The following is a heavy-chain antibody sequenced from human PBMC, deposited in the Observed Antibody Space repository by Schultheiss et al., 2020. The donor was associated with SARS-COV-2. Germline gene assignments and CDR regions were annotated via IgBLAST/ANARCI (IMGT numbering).Heavy chain of an antibody. CDR2: IYWNDDK. V-gene: IGHV2-5*01. Sequence: SGPTLVKPTQTLTLTCTFSGFSLSTSGVGVGWIRQPPGKALEWLAFIYWNDDKRYSPSLKSRLSITKDNSKNLVVLTMTNMDPVDTATYYCAHRLAVRGVPTNNNWFDPWGQGTLVTVSS. J-gene: IGHJ5*02. CDR3: AHRLAVRGVPTNNNWFDP. CDR1: GFSLSTSGVG. D-gene: IGHD3-10*01.